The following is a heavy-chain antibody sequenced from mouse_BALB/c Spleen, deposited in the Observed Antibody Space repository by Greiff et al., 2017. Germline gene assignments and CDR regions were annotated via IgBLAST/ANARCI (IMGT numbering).Heavy chain of an antibody. CDR2: ILPGSGST. CDR3: ASASLYFSGSSYPLYAMDY. Sequence: VQLQQSGAELMKPGASVKISCKATGYTFSSYWIEWVKQRPGHGLEWIGEILPGSGSTNYNEKFKGKATFTAETSSNTAYMQLSSLTSEDSAVYYCASASLYFSGSSYPLYAMDYWGQGTSVTVSS. V-gene: IGHV1-9*01. J-gene: IGHJ4*01. D-gene: IGHD1-1*01. CDR1: GYTFSSYW.